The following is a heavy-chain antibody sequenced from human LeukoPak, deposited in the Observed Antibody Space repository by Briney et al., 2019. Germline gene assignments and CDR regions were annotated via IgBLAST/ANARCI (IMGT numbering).Heavy chain of an antibody. V-gene: IGHV4-4*02. Sequence: SETLSLTCDVSGDSISGSNWWNWVRQPPGKGLEWIGGVYHSGSTNYNPSLKSRVTISVDTSKNQFSLKLSSVTAADTAVYYCARGKGVVFRYSSGWYVYDYWGQGTLVTVSS. J-gene: IGHJ4*02. D-gene: IGHD6-19*01. CDR2: VYHSGST. CDR1: GDSISGSNW. CDR3: ARGKGVVFRYSSGWYVYDY.